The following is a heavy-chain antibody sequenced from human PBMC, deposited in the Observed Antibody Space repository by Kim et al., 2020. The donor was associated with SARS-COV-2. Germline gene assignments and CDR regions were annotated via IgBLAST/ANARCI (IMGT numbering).Heavy chain of an antibody. CDR3: ARDSDYGDYSGPYGMDV. Sequence: GGSLRLSCAASGFTFSSYSMNWVRQAPGKGLEWVSSISSSSSYIYYADSVKGRFTISRDNAKNSLNLQMNSLRAEDTAVYYCARDSDYGDYSGPYGMDVWGQGTTVTVS. V-gene: IGHV3-21*01. D-gene: IGHD4-17*01. J-gene: IGHJ6*02. CDR1: GFTFSSYS. CDR2: ISSSSSYI.